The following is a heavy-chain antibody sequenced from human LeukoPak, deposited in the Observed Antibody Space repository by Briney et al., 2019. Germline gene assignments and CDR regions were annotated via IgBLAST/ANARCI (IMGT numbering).Heavy chain of an antibody. CDR2: TNWNGGST. V-gene: IGHV3-20*04. J-gene: IGHJ3*02. CDR1: GFTFDDYG. D-gene: IGHD5-18*01. Sequence: GGSLRLSCAASGFTFDDYGMSWVRHAPGKGLEWVSGTNWNGGSTGYADSVKGRFTISRDNAKNSLYLQMNSLRAEDTALYYCARGTLYSYAFDIWGQGTMVTVSS. CDR3: ARGTLYSYAFDI.